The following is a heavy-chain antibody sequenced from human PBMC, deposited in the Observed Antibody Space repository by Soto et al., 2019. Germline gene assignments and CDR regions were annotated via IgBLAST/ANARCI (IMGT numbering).Heavy chain of an antibody. CDR1: GGTIRSPDW. J-gene: IGHJ5*02. D-gene: IGHD6-19*01. Sequence: PSETLSLTCGVSGGTIRSPDWWTWVRQPPGKGLEWIGEIFQSGSTNYTPSLESRVTISVDESKNQFSLTLTSVTAADTAVYFCARGRGRYSSGWSWFDPWGQGILVTVSS. CDR3: ARGRGRYSSGWSWFDP. V-gene: IGHV4-4*02. CDR2: IFQSGST.